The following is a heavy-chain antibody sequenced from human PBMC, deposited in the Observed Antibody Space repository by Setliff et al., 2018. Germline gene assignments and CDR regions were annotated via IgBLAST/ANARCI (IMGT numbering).Heavy chain of an antibody. J-gene: IGHJ4*02. CDR3: ARDADHYDTDENPIFEN. Sequence: ASVKVSCKASGYTFTNYGISWVRQAPGQGLEWMGYIKSYNGDTYFARNLQGRLSMTTDASSSTAYMELTSLRSDDTAMYYCARDADHYDTDENPIFENWGQGTLVTVSS. CDR2: IKSYNGDT. V-gene: IGHV1-18*01. CDR1: GYTFTNYG. D-gene: IGHD3-9*01.